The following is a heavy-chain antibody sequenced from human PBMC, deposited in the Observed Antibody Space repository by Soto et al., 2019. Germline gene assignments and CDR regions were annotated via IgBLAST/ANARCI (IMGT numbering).Heavy chain of an antibody. V-gene: IGHV4-39*01. CDR3: ASLYYNWNDARFDY. Sequence: SETLSLTCTVSGGSISSSSYYWGWIRQPPGKGLEWIGSIYYSGSTYYNPSLKSRVTISVDTSKNQFSLKLSSVTAADTAVYYCASLYYNWNDARFDYWGQGTLVTVSS. CDR1: GGSISSSSYY. J-gene: IGHJ4*02. CDR2: IYYSGST. D-gene: IGHD1-20*01.